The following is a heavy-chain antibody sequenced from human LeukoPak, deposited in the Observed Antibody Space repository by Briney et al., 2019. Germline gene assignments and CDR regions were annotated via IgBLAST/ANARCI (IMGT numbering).Heavy chain of an antibody. D-gene: IGHD4-11*01. Sequence: ASVKVSCKASGGTFSSYAISWVRQAPGQGLEWMGGIIPIFGTANYAQKFQGRVTITADKSTSTAYMELSSLRAEDTAVYYCTGVEETATTAAIIRKYSYYYYYMDVWGKGNTVTVSS. CDR2: IIPIFGTA. V-gene: IGHV1-69*06. CDR3: TGVEETATTAAIIRKYSYYYYYMDV. J-gene: IGHJ6*03. CDR1: GGTFSSYA.